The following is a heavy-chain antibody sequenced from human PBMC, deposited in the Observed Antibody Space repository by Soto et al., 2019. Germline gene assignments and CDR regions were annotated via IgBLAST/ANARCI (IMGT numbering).Heavy chain of an antibody. CDR3: AKCSTSNGFRIVY. V-gene: IGHV3-30*18. CDR1: GFTFSSYG. CDR2: ISYDGSNE. J-gene: IGHJ4*02. Sequence: QVQLVESGGGVVQPGRSLRLSCAASGFTFSSYGMHWVRQAPGKGLEWVAVISYDGSNEYYADSVKGRFTISRPNSRNPLYVQMDSLRAEDTAVYYCAKCSTSNGFRIVYWGQGTLVTVSS.